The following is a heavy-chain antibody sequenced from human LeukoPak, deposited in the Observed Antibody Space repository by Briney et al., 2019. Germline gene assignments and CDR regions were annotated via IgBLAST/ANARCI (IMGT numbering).Heavy chain of an antibody. CDR2: INPNSGAT. CDR1: GYTFTGYY. V-gene: IGHV1-2*02. D-gene: IGHD3-10*01. Sequence: ASVKVSCKASGYTFTGYYIHWVRQAPEQGLEWMGWINPNSGATNYARKFQGRVTLTRDTSISTTYMDLTTLTSDDTAVYYCAKERRFGDPAVDHWGQGTQVTVSS. J-gene: IGHJ4*02. CDR3: AKERRFGDPAVDH.